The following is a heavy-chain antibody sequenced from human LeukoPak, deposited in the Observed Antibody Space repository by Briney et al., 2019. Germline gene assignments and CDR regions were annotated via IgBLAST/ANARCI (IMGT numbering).Heavy chain of an antibody. CDR1: GGSISSGDYY. D-gene: IGHD3-9*01. CDR3: AREPYYDILTGYYKRHYYYGMDV. CDR2: IYYSGST. Sequence: SQTLSLTCTVSGGSISSGDYYWSWIRQPPGKGLEWIGNIYYSGSTYYNPSLKSRVTVSVDTSKNQFSLKLSSVTTADTAVYYCAREPYYDILTGYYKRHYYYGMDVWGQGTTVTVSS. J-gene: IGHJ6*02. V-gene: IGHV4-30-4*01.